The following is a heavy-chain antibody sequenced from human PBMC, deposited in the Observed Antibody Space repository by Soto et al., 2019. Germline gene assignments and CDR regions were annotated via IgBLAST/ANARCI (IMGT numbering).Heavy chain of an antibody. Sequence: VQLVQSGAEVKRPGSSVKVSCKAPVGTFSDYNIAWVRQARGQVLEWMGRIIPKLGITNYAHKFQNRVRITADKATSTAYMELTSMRYDDTAVYFCARVEGARTTNFYHYMDVWGEGTSVTVS. CDR2: IIPKLGIT. CDR3: ARVEGARTTNFYHYMDV. CDR1: VGTFSDYN. V-gene: IGHV1-69*02. D-gene: IGHD2-8*01. J-gene: IGHJ6*03.